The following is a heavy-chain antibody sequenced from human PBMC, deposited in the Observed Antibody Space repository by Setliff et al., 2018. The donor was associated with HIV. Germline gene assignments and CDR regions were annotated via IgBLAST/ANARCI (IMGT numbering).Heavy chain of an antibody. CDR2: INPNIGGT. CDR3: ASGKGVGGVVITGGLDV. V-gene: IGHV1-2*02. Sequence: ASVKVSCKASGGTFRRYAISWVRQAPGQGLEWMGWINPNIGGTNSAQKFHGRVTMTRDTSVSTVYMELTSLTSDDTGVYYCASGKGVGGVVITGGLDVWGKGTTVTVSS. CDR1: GGTFRRYA. D-gene: IGHD3-10*01. J-gene: IGHJ6*04.